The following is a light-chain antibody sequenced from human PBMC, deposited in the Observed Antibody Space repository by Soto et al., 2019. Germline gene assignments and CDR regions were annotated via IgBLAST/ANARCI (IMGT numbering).Light chain of an antibody. V-gene: IGLV2-8*01. CDR1: SSDVGGYDY. CDR3: SSFAGSNNCVV. J-gene: IGLJ2*01. CDR2: EVT. Sequence: QSALTQQPSASGYPGQSVTISCPGTSSDVGGYDYFSWYQQHPGKAPKLLIYEVTKRPAGVPDGFSGSKSANTAALTVSGLQADDEADYYCSSFAGSNNCVVFVGGTKPTVL.